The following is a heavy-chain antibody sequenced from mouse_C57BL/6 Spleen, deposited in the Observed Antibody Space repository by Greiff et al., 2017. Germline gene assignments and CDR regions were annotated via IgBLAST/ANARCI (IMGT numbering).Heavy chain of an antibody. Sequence: QVHVKQPGAELVKPGASVKLSCKASGYTFTSYWMQWVKQRPGQGLEWIGEIDPSDSYTNYNQKFKGKATLTVDTSSSTAYMQLSSLTSEDSAVYYCARSTNGNYAYWGQGTTLTVSS. D-gene: IGHD2-1*01. V-gene: IGHV1-50*01. J-gene: IGHJ2*01. CDR3: ARSTNGNYAY. CDR2: IDPSDSYT. CDR1: GYTFTSYW.